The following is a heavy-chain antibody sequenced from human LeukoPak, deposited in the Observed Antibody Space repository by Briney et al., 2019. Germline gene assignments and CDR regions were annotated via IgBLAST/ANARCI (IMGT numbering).Heavy chain of an antibody. V-gene: IGHV3-23*01. J-gene: IGHJ6*02. CDR3: AKDSSGWYFYYYYGMDV. Sequence: GGSLRLSCAASGFTFSSYAMSWVRQAPGKGVEWVSAISGSGGSTYYADSVKGRFTISRDNSKNTLYLQMNSLRAEDTAVYYCAKDSSGWYFYYYYGMDVWGQGTTVTVSS. D-gene: IGHD6-19*01. CDR1: GFTFSSYA. CDR2: ISGSGGST.